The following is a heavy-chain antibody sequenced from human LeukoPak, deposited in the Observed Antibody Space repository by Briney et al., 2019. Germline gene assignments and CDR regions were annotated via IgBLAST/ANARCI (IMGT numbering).Heavy chain of an antibody. CDR1: GFTFSSYG. V-gene: IGHV3-23*01. Sequence: PGGSLRLSCAASGFTFSSYGMSWVRQAPGKGLEWVSAISGSGGSTYYADSVKGRFTISRDNSKNTLYLQMNSLRAEDTAVYYCASLGDTVTTYYYYYMDVWGKGTTVTISS. CDR3: ASLGDTVTTYYYYYMDV. J-gene: IGHJ6*03. CDR2: ISGSGGST. D-gene: IGHD4-17*01.